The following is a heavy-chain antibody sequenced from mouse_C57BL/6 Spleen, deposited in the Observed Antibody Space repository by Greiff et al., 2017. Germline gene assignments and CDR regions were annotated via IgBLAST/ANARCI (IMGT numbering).Heavy chain of an antibody. CDR1: GFTFSDYG. CDR2: ISSGSSTI. CDR3: ARRDDSNWDYFDY. Sequence: DVKLVESGGGLVKPGGSLKLSCAASGFTFSDYGMHWVRQAPEKGLEWVAYISSGSSTIYYADTVKGRFAISRDNAKNTLFLQMTSLRSEDTAMYYWARRDDSNWDYFDYWGQGTTLTVAS. V-gene: IGHV5-17*01. D-gene: IGHD2-5*01. J-gene: IGHJ2*01.